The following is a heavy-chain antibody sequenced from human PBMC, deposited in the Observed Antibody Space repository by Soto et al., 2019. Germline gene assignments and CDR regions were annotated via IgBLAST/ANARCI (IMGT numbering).Heavy chain of an antibody. J-gene: IGHJ4*02. CDR3: ARHGYNYGGGYFDY. V-gene: IGHV3-66*04. CDR2: IYSGGST. CDR1: GFTVSSNY. D-gene: IGHD5-18*01. Sequence: GGSLRLSCAASGFTVSSNYMSWVRQAPGKGLEWVSIIYSGGSTYYADSVKGRFTISRDNSKNTLYLQMNSLRAEDTAVYYCARHGYNYGGGYFDYWGQGTLVTVSS.